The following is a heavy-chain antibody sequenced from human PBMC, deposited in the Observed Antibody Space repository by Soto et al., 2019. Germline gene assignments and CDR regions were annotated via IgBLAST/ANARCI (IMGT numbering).Heavy chain of an antibody. CDR3: ARGPYSGSFLPFGP. CDR2: ISGDNAKR. J-gene: IGHJ5*02. V-gene: IGHV1-18*01. Sequence: ASVEPSWKAPGYRINTFSLSSLRQSPGQGPEWMGCISGDNAKRDYSQKFQGRVTITADESTSTAYMELSSLRSEDTAVYFCARGPYSGSFLPFGPCGQGTLVTVSS. CDR1: GYRINTFS. D-gene: IGHD1-26*01.